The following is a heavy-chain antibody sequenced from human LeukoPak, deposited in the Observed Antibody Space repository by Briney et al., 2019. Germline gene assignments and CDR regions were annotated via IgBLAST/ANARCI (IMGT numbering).Heavy chain of an antibody. D-gene: IGHD7-27*01. J-gene: IGHJ4*02. CDR3: ARIPGDRPDD. Sequence: SETLSLTCTVSGASMTSYYWTWIRQPPGKGLEWVGSMYFGERTNYNPSLKSRATISIDTSKKQFSLNLKSVTAADTAVYYCARIPGDRPDDWGQGTLVTVS. V-gene: IGHV4-59*01. CDR1: GASMTSYY. CDR2: MYFGERT.